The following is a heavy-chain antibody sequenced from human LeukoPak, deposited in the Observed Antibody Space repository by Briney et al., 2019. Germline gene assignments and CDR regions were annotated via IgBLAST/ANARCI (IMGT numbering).Heavy chain of an antibody. J-gene: IGHJ5*02. CDR1: GFNFRGYA. CDR3: ARDWNGILDH. Sequence: EGSLRLSCAASGFNFRGYAMQWVRQTPGRGLEWLTVIAYDGSDKAYADTVKGRFTVSRDNSKNTLYLQMNSLRVEDTAVYYCARDWNGILDHWGQGTLVTVSS. D-gene: IGHD1-1*01. V-gene: IGHV3-30*04. CDR2: IAYDGSDK.